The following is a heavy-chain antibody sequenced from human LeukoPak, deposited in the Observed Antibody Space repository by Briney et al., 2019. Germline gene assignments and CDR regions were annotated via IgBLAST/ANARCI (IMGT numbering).Heavy chain of an antibody. CDR2: ISGSGVTT. Sequence: GGSLRLSCVASGFTFSSYAMSWVRQAPGKGLDWVSAISGSGVTTHYAGSVKGRFSISRDNSKITLYLQMNSLRAEDTALYYCAKKVVVGATSPYSDFQDWGQGTLVTVSS. CDR1: GFTFSSYA. CDR3: AKKVVVGATSPYSDFQD. V-gene: IGHV3-23*01. J-gene: IGHJ1*01. D-gene: IGHD1-26*01.